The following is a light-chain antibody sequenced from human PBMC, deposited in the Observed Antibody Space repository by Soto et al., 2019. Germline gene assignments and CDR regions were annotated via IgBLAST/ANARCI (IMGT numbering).Light chain of an antibody. CDR1: QDIKEY. J-gene: IGKJ3*01. V-gene: IGKV1-33*01. Sequence: DIQMTQSPSSLSASVGDRVTITCQASQDIKEYLNWYQQKPGKAPKLLIYDASNLETGVPSRFSGSGSGTDFSLTIRGLQPEDIATYYCQTYDNFALITFGPGTKVEIK. CDR3: QTYDNFALIT. CDR2: DAS.